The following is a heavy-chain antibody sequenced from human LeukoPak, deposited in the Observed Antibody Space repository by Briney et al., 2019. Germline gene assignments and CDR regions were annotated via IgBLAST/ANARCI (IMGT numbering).Heavy chain of an antibody. CDR1: GYTFTSYD. CDR3: ARGARRIAAAGAHNWFDP. V-gene: IGHV1-8*01. D-gene: IGHD6-13*01. J-gene: IGHJ5*02. Sequence: GASVKVSCKASGYTFTSYDINWVRQATGQGLEWMGWMNPNSGNTGYAQKFQGRVTMTRNTSISTVYMELSSLRSEDTAVYYCARGARRIAAAGAHNWFDPWGQGTLVTVSS. CDR2: MNPNSGNT.